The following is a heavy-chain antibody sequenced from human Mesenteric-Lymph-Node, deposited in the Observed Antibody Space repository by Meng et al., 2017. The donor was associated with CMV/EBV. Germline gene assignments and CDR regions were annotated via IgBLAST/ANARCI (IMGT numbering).Heavy chain of an antibody. D-gene: IGHD2-15*01. CDR1: GFTFSDYY. V-gene: IGHV3-11*01. J-gene: IGHJ4*02. CDR3: AKKSVTLLTPFDS. CDR2: ISGIGSSI. Sequence: GGSLRLSCAASGFTFSDYYMSWIRQAPGKGLEWVSYISGIGSSIYYADSVKGRFTISRDNSKNTLSLQMHSLRAEETARYYCAKKSVTLLTPFDSWGQGTLVTVSS.